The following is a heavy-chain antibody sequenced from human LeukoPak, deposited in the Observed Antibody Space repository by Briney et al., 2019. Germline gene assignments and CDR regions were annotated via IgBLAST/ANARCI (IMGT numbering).Heavy chain of an antibody. J-gene: IGHJ4*02. CDR2: ISYDGSNK. D-gene: IGHD3-22*01. CDR3: APLWNYDSSGYYYVDY. CDR1: GSTFSSYG. Sequence: GGSLRLSCAASGSTFSSYGMHWVRQAPGKGLEWVAVISYDGSNKYYADSVKGRFTISRDNSKNTLYLQMNSLRAEDTAVYYCAPLWNYDSSGYYYVDYWGQGTLVTVSS. V-gene: IGHV3-30*03.